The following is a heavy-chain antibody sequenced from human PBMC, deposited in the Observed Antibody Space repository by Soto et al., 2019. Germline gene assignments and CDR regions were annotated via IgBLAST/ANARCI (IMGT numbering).Heavy chain of an antibody. D-gene: IGHD2-8*02. CDR3: ARGSISTGFDY. CDR2: IIPILGIA. J-gene: IGHJ4*02. Sequence: ASVKVSCKASGGTFSSYTISWVRQAPGQGLEWMGRIIPILGIANYAQKFQGRVTITADKSTSTAYMELSSLRSEDTAVYYCARGSISTGFDYWGQGTLVTVSS. V-gene: IGHV1-69*02. CDR1: GGTFSSYT.